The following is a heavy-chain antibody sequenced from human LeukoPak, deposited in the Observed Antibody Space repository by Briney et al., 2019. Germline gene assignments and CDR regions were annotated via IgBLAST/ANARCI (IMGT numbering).Heavy chain of an antibody. CDR1: GYHFSTYG. J-gene: IGHJ4*02. V-gene: IGHV1-18*01. CDR3: ARDRGKWFADFFDF. Sequence: ASVKVSCKASGYHFSTYGISWVRQAPGQGLEWMGRLNGYNDKTKYEEKVQGRVTMTIDTSTSTAYMELRSLTSDDTAVYYCARDRGKWFADFFDFWGQGTLVTVSS. D-gene: IGHD3-10*01. CDR2: LNGYNDKT.